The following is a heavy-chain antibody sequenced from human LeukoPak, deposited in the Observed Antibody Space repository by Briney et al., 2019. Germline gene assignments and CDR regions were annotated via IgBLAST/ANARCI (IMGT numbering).Heavy chain of an antibody. CDR1: GGSISTYY. D-gene: IGHD1-26*01. V-gene: IGHV4-59*08. CDR3: ARHSGSYYDFDY. Sequence: SETLSLTCTVSGGSISTYYWSWIRQPPGKGLEWIGYIYYSGSTNYNPSLKSRVTISVDTSKNQFSLKLSSVTAADPAVYYCARHSGSYYDFDYWGQGTLVTVSS. CDR2: IYYSGST. J-gene: IGHJ4*02.